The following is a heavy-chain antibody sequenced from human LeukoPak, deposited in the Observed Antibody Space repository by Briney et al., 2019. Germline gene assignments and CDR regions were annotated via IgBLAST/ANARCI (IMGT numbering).Heavy chain of an antibody. CDR1: GYSFTSYW. CDR3: ARQVEYCSSTSCYNFQH. CDR2: IYPGDSDI. Sequence: KPGESLKISCMGSGYSFTSYWIGWVRQMPGKGLEWRGIIYPGDSDIRYSPSLQGQVTISADKSISTAYLQWSSLKASDTAMYYCARQVEYCSSTSCYNFQHWGQGTLVTVSS. J-gene: IGHJ1*01. D-gene: IGHD2-2*02. V-gene: IGHV5-51*01.